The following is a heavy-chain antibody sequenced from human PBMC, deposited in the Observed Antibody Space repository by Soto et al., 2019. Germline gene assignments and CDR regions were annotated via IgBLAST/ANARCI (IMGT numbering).Heavy chain of an antibody. V-gene: IGHV4-4*02. CDR1: GGSMTSRKW. J-gene: IGHJ6*02. CDR3: AGARTDGEDFGFYYGMDV. Sequence: QVQLQESGPGLVKPSETLSLTCVISGGSMTSRKWWSWVRQSPGKGLEWIGDLLQTGSTSYNPSLKSRVKISADRSKDHFSLKMTSVTAADTAVYYCAGARTDGEDFGFYYGMDVWGRGTTVTVSS. CDR2: LLQTGST. D-gene: IGHD3-10*01.